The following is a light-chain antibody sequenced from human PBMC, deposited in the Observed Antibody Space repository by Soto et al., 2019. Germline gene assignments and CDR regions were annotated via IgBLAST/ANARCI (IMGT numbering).Light chain of an antibody. CDR1: QSVSNNF. CDR2: GPS. CDR3: QQYGRSPRT. V-gene: IGKV3-20*01. J-gene: IGKJ1*01. Sequence: EIVLTQSPGTLALSPGEKATLSCRASQSVSNNFLAWYQHRPGQAPRLLIYGPSTRATGIPDRFSGSGSGTDFTLTISRLEPEDFAVYYCQQYGRSPRTFGQGTKVDIK.